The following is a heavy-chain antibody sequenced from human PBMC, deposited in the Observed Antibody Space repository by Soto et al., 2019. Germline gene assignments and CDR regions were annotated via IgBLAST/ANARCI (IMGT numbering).Heavy chain of an antibody. CDR3: ARDQGSHPGD. J-gene: IGHJ4*02. CDR2: IHHGGST. CDR1: GLSISSDNW. Sequence: QVQLQESGPGLVRPSGTVSLTCAVSGLSISSDNWWSWVRQPPGKGLEWIGEIHHGGSTHYNPSRKSRVTMSVAPSKDLFSLTLNSVTAADAAFYYSARDQGSHPGDWGQGPLVSVSS. D-gene: IGHD6-13*01. V-gene: IGHV4-4*02.